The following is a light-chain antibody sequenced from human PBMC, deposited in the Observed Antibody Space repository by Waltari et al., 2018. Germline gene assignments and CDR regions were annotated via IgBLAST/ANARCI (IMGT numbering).Light chain of an antibody. CDR3: QSYDSSLSALV. CDR2: GNS. CDR1: SSHIGAGYA. J-gene: IGLJ3*02. V-gene: IGLV1-40*01. Sequence: QSVLTQPPSVSGAPGQRVTLSCTGSSSHIGAGYAVHWYQQLPGTAPKLLIYGNSNRPSGVPDRFSGSKSGTSASLAITGLQAEDEADYYCQSYDSSLSALVFGGGTKLTVL.